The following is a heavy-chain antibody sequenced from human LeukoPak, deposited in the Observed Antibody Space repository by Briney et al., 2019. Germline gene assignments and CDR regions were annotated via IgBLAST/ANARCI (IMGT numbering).Heavy chain of an antibody. CDR1: GYIFTSYG. J-gene: IGHJ4*02. V-gene: IGHV1-18*01. CDR3: ARDGGGDFLFDY. Sequence: ASVKVSCKASGYIFTSYGISWVRQAPGQGLEWMGWVNTKNGNANYAQKLQGRVTMTTDTSTSTAYMELRSLRSDDTAVYYCARDGGGDFLFDYWGQGTLVTVSS. CDR2: VNTKNGNA. D-gene: IGHD2-21*01.